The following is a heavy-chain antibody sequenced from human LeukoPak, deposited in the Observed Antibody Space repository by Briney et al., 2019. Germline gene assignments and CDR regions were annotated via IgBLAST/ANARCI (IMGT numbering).Heavy chain of an antibody. D-gene: IGHD3-16*01. Sequence: ASVKVSCKASGYTFTGYYMHWVRQAPGQGLEWMGWINPNSGDTNYAQKFQCRVTMTSDTSINTASMEMSRLRSDDTAVYYCARGDFQITRAFDYWGQGTLVTVSS. V-gene: IGHV1-2*02. CDR3: ARGDFQITRAFDY. J-gene: IGHJ4*02. CDR2: INPNSGDT. CDR1: GYTFTGYY.